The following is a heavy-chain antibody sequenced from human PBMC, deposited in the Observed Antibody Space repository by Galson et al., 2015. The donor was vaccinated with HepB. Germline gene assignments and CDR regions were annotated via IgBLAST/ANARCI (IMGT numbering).Heavy chain of an antibody. D-gene: IGHD1-26*01. CDR3: AKVVSIVGATGYFDY. CDR2: ISYDGSNK. J-gene: IGHJ4*02. V-gene: IGHV3-30*18. Sequence: SLRLSCAASGFTFSSYGMHWVRQAPGKGLEWVAVISYDGSNKYYADSVKGRFTISRDNSKNTLYLQMNSLRAEDTAVYYCAKVVSIVGATGYFDYWGQGTLVTVSS. CDR1: GFTFSSYG.